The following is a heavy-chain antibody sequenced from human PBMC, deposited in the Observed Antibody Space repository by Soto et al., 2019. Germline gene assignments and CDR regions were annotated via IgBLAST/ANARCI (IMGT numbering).Heavy chain of an antibody. CDR2: INNDGSTI. D-gene: IGHD5-18*01. CDR1: RFTFSSYW. Sequence: PGGSLRLACAASRFTFSSYWMHWVRQTPEKGLVWVSRINNDGSTITYADSVKGRFTISRDNAKNTLYLQMNSLRAEDTAVYYCARDPGGTYSLNWFDPWGQGTLVTVSS. CDR3: ARDPGGTYSLNWFDP. V-gene: IGHV3-74*01. J-gene: IGHJ5*02.